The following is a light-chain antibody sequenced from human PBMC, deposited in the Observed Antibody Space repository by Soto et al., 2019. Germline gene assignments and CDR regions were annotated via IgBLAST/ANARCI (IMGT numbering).Light chain of an antibody. J-gene: IGKJ1*01. CDR1: QSVSSN. V-gene: IGKV3-15*01. CDR2: DAS. Sequence: IVMTQSPGTLSVSLGERATLSCRASQSVSSNLAWYQQKPGQAPRLLIYDASTRATGIPPMFSGSGSGTEFTLTISSLQSEDFAVYYCQQYNNWPPTFGQGTKVEIK. CDR3: QQYNNWPPT.